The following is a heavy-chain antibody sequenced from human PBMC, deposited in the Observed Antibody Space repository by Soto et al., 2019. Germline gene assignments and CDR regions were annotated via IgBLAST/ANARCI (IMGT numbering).Heavy chain of an antibody. CDR2: ISGSGGST. Sequence: EVQLLESGGGLVQPGGSLRLSCAASGFTFSSYAMSWVRQAPGKGLEWVSAISGSGGSTYYADSVKGRFTISRDNSKNTLYLQMNSLRAEDTAVYYCARVLFVVVTAIPGWFDPWGQGTLVTVSS. CDR1: GFTFSSYA. J-gene: IGHJ5*02. D-gene: IGHD2-21*02. V-gene: IGHV3-23*01. CDR3: ARVLFVVVTAIPGWFDP.